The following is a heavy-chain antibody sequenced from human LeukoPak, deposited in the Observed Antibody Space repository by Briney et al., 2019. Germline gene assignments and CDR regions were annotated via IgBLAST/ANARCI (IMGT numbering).Heavy chain of an antibody. CDR2: TYNTEST. CDR1: GGSISSGDYY. Sequence: SQTLSLTCTVSGGSISSGDYYWSWIRQPPGKGLEWIGYTYNTESTYYYPSLKSRIAISVDTSKNQFSLKLSSVTAADTAVYYCARGAGARAVMWFFDYWGQGALVTVS. CDR3: ARGAGARAVMWFFDY. V-gene: IGHV4-30-4*01. J-gene: IGHJ4*02. D-gene: IGHD3-10*01.